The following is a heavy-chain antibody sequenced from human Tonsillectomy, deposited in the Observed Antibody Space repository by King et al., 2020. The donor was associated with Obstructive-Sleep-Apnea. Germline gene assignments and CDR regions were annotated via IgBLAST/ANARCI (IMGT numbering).Heavy chain of an antibody. D-gene: IGHD6-13*01. CDR3: ARDRGTAGAFMGNWYFDL. CDR1: GFTFSRYD. V-gene: IGHV3-13*01. Sequence: VKLVESGGGLVQPGGSLRLSCEASGFTFSRYDMHWVRQATGKGLEWVSSIGTTADAFYPDSVKGRFTISRENAKNSLYLQMNSLRAEDTAVYYCARDRGTAGAFMGNWYFDLWGRGTLVTVSS. CDR2: IGTTADA. J-gene: IGHJ2*01.